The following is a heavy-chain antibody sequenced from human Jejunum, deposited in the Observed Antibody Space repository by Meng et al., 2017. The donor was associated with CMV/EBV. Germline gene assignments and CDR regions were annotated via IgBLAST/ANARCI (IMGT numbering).Heavy chain of an antibody. CDR2: LNPKNGGP. Sequence: CKTYGYDFTDYYIQWVRQAPGQGLEWMGWLNPKNGGPRYAAKFQGRVTMTSDPSLNTAYLDLSGLTSDDTAVYYCTRRKADTGWVYWGQGTPVTVSS. D-gene: IGHD1-26*01. J-gene: IGHJ4*02. CDR3: TRRKADTGWVY. V-gene: IGHV1-2*02. CDR1: GYDFTDYY.